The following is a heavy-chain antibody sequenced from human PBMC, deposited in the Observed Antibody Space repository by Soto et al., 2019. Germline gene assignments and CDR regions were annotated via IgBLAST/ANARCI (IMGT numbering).Heavy chain of an antibody. CDR2: IVVGSGNT. D-gene: IGHD2-15*01. CDR1: GFTFTSSA. J-gene: IGHJ6*02. Sequence: GASVKVSCKASGFTFTSSAVQWVRQARGQRLEWIGWIVVGSGNTNYAQKFQERVTITRDMSTSTAYMELSSLRSEDTAVYYCAAVKYCSGGSCRPHYGMDVWGQGTTVTVSS. CDR3: AAVKYCSGGSCRPHYGMDV. V-gene: IGHV1-58*01.